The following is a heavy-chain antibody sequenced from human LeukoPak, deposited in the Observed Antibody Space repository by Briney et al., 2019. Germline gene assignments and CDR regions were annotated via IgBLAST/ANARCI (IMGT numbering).Heavy chain of an antibody. CDR1: GGSISSSNW. V-gene: IGHV4-4*02. D-gene: IGHD4-23*01. Sequence: PSETLSLTRAVSGGSISSSNWWSWVRQPPGKGLEWIGEIYHSGSTNYNPSLKSRVTISVDKSKNQFSLKLSSVTAADTAVYYCARRRPIYGGLEKRNWFDPWGQGTLVTVSS. CDR3: ARRRPIYGGLEKRNWFDP. CDR2: IYHSGST. J-gene: IGHJ5*02.